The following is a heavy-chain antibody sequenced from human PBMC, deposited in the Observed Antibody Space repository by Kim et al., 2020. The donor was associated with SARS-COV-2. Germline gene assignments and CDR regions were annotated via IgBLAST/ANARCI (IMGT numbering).Heavy chain of an antibody. CDR2: T. Sequence: TYTNPSPKRRVTKSVDTSKNQFSLKLSSVTAADTAVYYCARHLRNWYFDLWGRGTLVTVSS. CDR3: ARHLRNWYFDL. V-gene: IGHV4-39*01. J-gene: IGHJ2*01.